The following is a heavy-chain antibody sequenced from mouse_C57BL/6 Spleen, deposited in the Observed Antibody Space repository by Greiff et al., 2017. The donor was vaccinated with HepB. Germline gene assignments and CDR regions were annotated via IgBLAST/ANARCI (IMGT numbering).Heavy chain of an antibody. Sequence: EVQLQQSGPELVKPGASVKISCKASGYTFTDYYMNWVKQSHGKSLEWIGDINPNNGGTSYNQKFKGKATLTVDKSSSTAYMELRSLTSEDSAVYYCARSWEDYWGQGTTLTVSS. D-gene: IGHD4-1*01. CDR3: ARSWEDY. CDR2: INPNNGGT. CDR1: GYTFTDYY. J-gene: IGHJ2*01. V-gene: IGHV1-26*01.